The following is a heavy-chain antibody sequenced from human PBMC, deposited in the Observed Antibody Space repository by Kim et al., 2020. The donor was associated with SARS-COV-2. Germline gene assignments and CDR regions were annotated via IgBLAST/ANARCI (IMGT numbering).Heavy chain of an antibody. Sequence: PPLKSRVTISVDTSKNQFSLKLSSVTAADTAVYYCARGYRYSGSYYYFDYWGQGTLVTVSS. V-gene: IGHV4-59*09. CDR3: ARGYRYSGSYYYFDY. D-gene: IGHD1-26*01. J-gene: IGHJ4*02.